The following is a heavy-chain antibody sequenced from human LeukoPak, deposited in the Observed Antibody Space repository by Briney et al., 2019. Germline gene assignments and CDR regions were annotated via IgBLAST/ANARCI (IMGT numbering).Heavy chain of an antibody. Sequence: QAGGSLRLSCAASGFTFSTSWMTWVCQAPGKGLDWLGNINPDGSRINYVDPVKGRFSFSRDNAKNSLFLQMNSLRAEDTAVYYCARVYRNGIFGVVYSRGFDYWGQGTPVTVSS. CDR2: INPDGSRI. V-gene: IGHV3-7*01. D-gene: IGHD3-3*01. CDR1: GFTFSTSW. J-gene: IGHJ4*02. CDR3: ARVYRNGIFGVVYSRGFDY.